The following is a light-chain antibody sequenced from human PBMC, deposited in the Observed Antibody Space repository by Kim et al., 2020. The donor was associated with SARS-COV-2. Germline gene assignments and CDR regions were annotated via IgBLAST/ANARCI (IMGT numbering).Light chain of an antibody. Sequence: GCPGKTVTVSCPRRSGRIASNFGQWYQQRPGSAPTSVIYEDNQRPSWVPDRFSGSIDDSSNSASLTISGLKTEDEADYYCQSGRLFGGGTQLTVL. V-gene: IGLV6-57*03. J-gene: IGLJ2*01. CDR2: EDN. CDR3: QSGRL. CDR1: SGRIASNF.